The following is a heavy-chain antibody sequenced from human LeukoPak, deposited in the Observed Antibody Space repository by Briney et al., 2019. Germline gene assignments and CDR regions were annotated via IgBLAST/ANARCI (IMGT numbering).Heavy chain of an antibody. Sequence: GGSLRLSCAASGFTFSDYSMNWVRQAPGKGLEGISYISSSSRTIYYADSVKGRFTISRDNAKNSLYLQMNSLRDEDTAVYYCASRPRFDTRGYYVDYWGQGSLVTVSS. CDR2: ISSSSRTI. V-gene: IGHV3-48*02. CDR1: GFTFSDYS. D-gene: IGHD3-22*01. J-gene: IGHJ4*02. CDR3: ASRPRFDTRGYYVDY.